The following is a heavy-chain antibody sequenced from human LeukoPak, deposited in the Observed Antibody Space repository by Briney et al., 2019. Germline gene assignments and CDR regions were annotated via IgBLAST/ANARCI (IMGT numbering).Heavy chain of an antibody. CDR1: GFTFGSYW. D-gene: IGHD3-10*01. J-gene: IGHJ4*02. CDR2: ISGSGGNT. CDR3: AKDRRAGSYDY. V-gene: IGHV3-23*01. Sequence: PGGSLRLSCAASGFTFGSYWMTWVRQAPGKGLEWVSAISGSGGNTYYADSVKGRFTISRDNSKNTLYLQMNSLRAEDTAVYYCAKDRRAGSYDYWGQGTLVTVSS.